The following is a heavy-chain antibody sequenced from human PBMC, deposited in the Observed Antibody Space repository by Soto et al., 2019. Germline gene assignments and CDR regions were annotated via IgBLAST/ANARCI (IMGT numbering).Heavy chain of an antibody. CDR1: GGSINSGGYY. CDR2: IYYSGST. D-gene: IGHD3-9*01. V-gene: IGHV4-31*03. CDR3: ARDLTSYGMDV. J-gene: IGHJ6*02. Sequence: QVQLQESGPGLVKPSQTLSLTCTVSGGSINSGGYYWSWIRQHPGKGLEWIEYIYYSGSTYYNPSLKSRVTISVDTSKNQFSLKLSSVTAADTAVYYCARDLTSYGMDVWGQGTTVTVSS.